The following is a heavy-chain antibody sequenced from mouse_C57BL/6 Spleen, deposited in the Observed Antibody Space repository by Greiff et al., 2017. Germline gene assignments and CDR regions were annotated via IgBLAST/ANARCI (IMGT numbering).Heavy chain of an antibody. D-gene: IGHD1-1*01. V-gene: IGHV1-22*01. CDR2: INPNNGGT. J-gene: IGHJ2*01. CDR3: ARNYYGSSYFDY. CDR1: GYTFTDYN. Sequence: EVQLQRSGPELVKPGASVKMSCKASGYTFTDYNMHWVKQSHGKSLEWIGYINPNNGGTSYNQKFKGKATLTVNKSSSTAYMELRSLTSEDSAVYYCARNYYGSSYFDYWGQGTTLTVSS.